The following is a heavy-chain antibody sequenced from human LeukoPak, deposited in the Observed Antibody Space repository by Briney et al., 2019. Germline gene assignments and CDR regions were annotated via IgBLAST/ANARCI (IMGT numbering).Heavy chain of an antibody. Sequence: GESLKFSCKASGYSFSNYWIGWVRQMRGRGLGWMWISYPGDSNTRYSPSFQGQVPISADRSTTTAYLQWSSLKASDTAMFYCARLDWQMGAIIAFDIWGQGTLVTVSS. CDR3: ARLDWQMGAIIAFDI. CDR2: SYPGDSNT. CDR1: GYSFSNYW. J-gene: IGHJ3*02. V-gene: IGHV5-51*01. D-gene: IGHD5-24*01.